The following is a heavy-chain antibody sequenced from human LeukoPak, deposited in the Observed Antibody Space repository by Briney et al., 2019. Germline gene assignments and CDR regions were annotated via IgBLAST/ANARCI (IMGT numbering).Heavy chain of an antibody. D-gene: IGHD3-10*01. Sequence: PGGSLRLSCAASGFTFSDYDMSWIRQAPGKGLEWVSYISSSGSTIYYADSVKGRFTISRDNAKNSLYLQMNSLRAEDTAVYYCARDLQSVWFGDDPGAFDIWGQGTMVTVSS. CDR3: ARDLQSVWFGDDPGAFDI. V-gene: IGHV3-11*01. J-gene: IGHJ3*02. CDR2: ISSSGSTI. CDR1: GFTFSDYD.